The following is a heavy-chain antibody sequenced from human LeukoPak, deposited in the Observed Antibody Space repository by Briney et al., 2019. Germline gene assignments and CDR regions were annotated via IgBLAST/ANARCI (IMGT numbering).Heavy chain of an antibody. V-gene: IGHV1-2*04. J-gene: IGHJ4*02. CDR2: INPNSGGT. D-gene: IGHD3-22*01. CDR1: GYTFTGYY. Sequence: GASVKVSCKASGYTFTGYYMHWVRQAPGQGLEWMGWINPNSGGTNYAQKFQGWVTMTRDTSINTAYMELSRLGSDDTAVYYCARGRYYYDSSGYDYWGQGTLVTVSS. CDR3: ARGRYYYDSSGYDY.